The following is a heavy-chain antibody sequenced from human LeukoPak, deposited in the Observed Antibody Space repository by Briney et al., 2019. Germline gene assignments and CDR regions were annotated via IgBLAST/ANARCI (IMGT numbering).Heavy chain of an antibody. CDR2: INHSGST. Sequence: SETLSLTCAVYGGSFSGYYWSWIRQPPGKGLEWIGEINHSGSTNYNPSLKSRVTISVDASKNQFSLKLSSVAAADTAVYYCARGRGPRWYYGSGSYIGSNAFDIWGQGTMVTVSS. J-gene: IGHJ3*02. V-gene: IGHV4-34*01. CDR1: GGSFSGYY. D-gene: IGHD3-10*01. CDR3: ARGRGPRWYYGSGSYIGSNAFDI.